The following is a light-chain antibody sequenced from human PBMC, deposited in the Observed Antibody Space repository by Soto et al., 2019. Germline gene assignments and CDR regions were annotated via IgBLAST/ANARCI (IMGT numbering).Light chain of an antibody. CDR3: SAYTVSRTYV. V-gene: IGLV2-14*03. J-gene: IGLJ1*01. Sequence: QSVLTQPASVSGSPGQSITISCTGTSIDVGAYNFVSWHQQHPGKAPKLMIYNVYDRPSGISYRFSGSKSGNTASLTISGLQGEDEADYYCSAYTVSRTYVFXTGTKGTVL. CDR1: SIDVGAYNF. CDR2: NVY.